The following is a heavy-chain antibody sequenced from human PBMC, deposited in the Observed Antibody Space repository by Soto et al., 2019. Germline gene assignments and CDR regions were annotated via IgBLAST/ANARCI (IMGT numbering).Heavy chain of an antibody. J-gene: IGHJ4*02. CDR1: GFRFNDYY. Sequence: QVQLVESGGGLVKPGGSLRLSCAAAGFRFNDYYMTWIRQAPGKGLEWVSYISSGSSTIYYAHSVKGRFTISRDNAKNSLYLQMNSLRAEDTAVYYCATSSGALAASFPSYLDYWGQGTLVTV. V-gene: IGHV3-11*01. CDR3: ATSSGALAASFPSYLDY. D-gene: IGHD6-25*01. CDR2: ISSGSSTI.